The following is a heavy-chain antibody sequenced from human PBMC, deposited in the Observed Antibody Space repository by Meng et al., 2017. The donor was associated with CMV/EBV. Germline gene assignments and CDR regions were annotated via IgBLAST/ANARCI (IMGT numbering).Heavy chain of an antibody. CDR3: TRDAHLTTVTPNWFNP. CDR2: INPNSGDT. J-gene: IGHJ5*02. Sequence: QVQRVQSGAELRKPGGSVKVSCKASGDTFTDYYMHWVRQAPGQGLEWMGCINPNSGDTNYAQKFQGRVTMTRDTSISTAYMELSRLRSDDTAVYYCTRDAHLTTVTPNWFNPWGQGTLVTVSS. D-gene: IGHD4-17*01. V-gene: IGHV1-2*02. CDR1: GDTFTDYY.